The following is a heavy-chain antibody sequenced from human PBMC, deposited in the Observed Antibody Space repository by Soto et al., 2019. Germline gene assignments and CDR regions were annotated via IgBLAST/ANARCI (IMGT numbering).Heavy chain of an antibody. J-gene: IGHJ6*02. V-gene: IGHV1-58*01. CDR2: IVVGSGNT. D-gene: IGHD5-18*01. CDR3: AADHTAMYYYYYGMEV. Sequence: SVKVSCKASGFTFTSSAVQWVRQARGQRLEWIGWIVVGSGNTNYAQKFQERVTITRDMSTSTAYMELSSLRSEDTAVYYCAADHTAMYYYYYGMEVWGQGTTVTVSS. CDR1: GFTFTSSA.